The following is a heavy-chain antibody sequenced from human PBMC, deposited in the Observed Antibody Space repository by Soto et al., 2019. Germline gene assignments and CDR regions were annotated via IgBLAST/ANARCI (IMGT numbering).Heavy chain of an antibody. CDR2: IYYSGST. CDR3: AVVVAATIFDY. J-gene: IGHJ4*02. CDR1: GGSISSSSYY. V-gene: IGHV4-39*01. D-gene: IGHD2-15*01. Sequence: SETLSLTCTVSGGSISSSSYYWGWIRQPPGKGREWIGSIYYSGSTYYNPSLTSRVTISVDTSKNQFSLKLSSVTAVDTAVYYCAVVVAATIFDYWGQGTLVTVSS.